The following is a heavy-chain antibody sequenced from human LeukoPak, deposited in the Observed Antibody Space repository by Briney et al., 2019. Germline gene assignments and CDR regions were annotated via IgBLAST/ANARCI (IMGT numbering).Heavy chain of an antibody. CDR3: ARFPTAFYYYYMDV. CDR1: GGSFSGYY. J-gene: IGHJ6*03. V-gene: IGHV4-34*01. Sequence: SETLSLTCAVYGGSFSGYYWSWIRQPPGKGLEWIGEINHSGSTNYNPSLKSRVTISVDTSKNQFSLKLSSVTAADTAVYYCARFPTAFYYYYMDVWGKGTTVTVS. D-gene: IGHD4-17*01. CDR2: INHSGST.